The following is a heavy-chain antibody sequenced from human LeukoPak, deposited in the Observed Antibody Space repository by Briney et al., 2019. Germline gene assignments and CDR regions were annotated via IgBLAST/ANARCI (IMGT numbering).Heavy chain of an antibody. CDR2: IFYSGST. V-gene: IGHV4-39*07. D-gene: IGHD3-10*01. CDR1: GGSISTNNYY. Sequence: SETLSLTCTVSGGSISTNNYYWGWIRQPPGKGLEWIGNIFYSGSTYYNPSLKSRVTISVDTSKNQFSLKLSSVTAADTAVYYCARLRGSGSHYYYYYMDVWGKGTTVTISS. J-gene: IGHJ6*03. CDR3: ARLRGSGSHYYYYYMDV.